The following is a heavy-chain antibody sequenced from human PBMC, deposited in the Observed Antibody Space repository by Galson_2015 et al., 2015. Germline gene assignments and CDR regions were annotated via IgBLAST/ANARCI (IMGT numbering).Heavy chain of an antibody. CDR3: ATRFLYGDYAADSYYGMDV. Sequence: QSGAEVKKPGESLKISCTGSGSSFPSYWIGWVRQMPGKGLEWMGIIYPGDSDTRYSPSFQGQVTISADKSISTAYLQWSSLKASYTAMYYCATRFLYGDYAADSYYGMDVWGQGTTVTVSS. D-gene: IGHD4-17*01. J-gene: IGHJ6*02. V-gene: IGHV5-51*01. CDR1: GSSFPSYW. CDR2: IYPGDSDT.